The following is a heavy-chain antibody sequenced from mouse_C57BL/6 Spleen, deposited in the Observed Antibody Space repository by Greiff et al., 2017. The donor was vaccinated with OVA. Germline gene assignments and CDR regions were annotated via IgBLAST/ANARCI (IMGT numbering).Heavy chain of an antibody. J-gene: IGHJ2*01. Sequence: VKLVESGAELARPGASVKLSCKASGYTFTSYGISWVKQRTGQGLEWIGEIYPRSGNTYYNEKFKGKATLTADKSSSTAYMELRSLTSEDSAVYFCAGSSWDYWGQGTTLTVSS. V-gene: IGHV1-81*01. CDR2: IYPRSGNT. CDR3: AGSSWDY. D-gene: IGHD1-1*01. CDR1: GYTFTSYG.